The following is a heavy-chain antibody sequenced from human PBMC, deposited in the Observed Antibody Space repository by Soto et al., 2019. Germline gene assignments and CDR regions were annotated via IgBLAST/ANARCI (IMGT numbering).Heavy chain of an antibody. D-gene: IGHD1-7*01. Sequence: PGGSLRLSCAASGFTFSSYTIHWVRQAPGKGLEWVAVISYDSSTIYFADSVKGRFTISRDNSKNTLYLQMNSLRAEDTAVYYCAREYLAGTTWVPFDYWGQGTLVTVSS. J-gene: IGHJ4*02. CDR3: AREYLAGTTWVPFDY. V-gene: IGHV3-30-3*01. CDR1: GFTFSSYT. CDR2: ISYDSSTI.